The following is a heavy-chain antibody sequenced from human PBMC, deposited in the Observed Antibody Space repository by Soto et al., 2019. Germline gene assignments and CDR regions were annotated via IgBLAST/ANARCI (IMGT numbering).Heavy chain of an antibody. CDR2: IRQDGNEK. V-gene: IGHV3-7*03. Sequence: GGSLRLSCATSGFTFSTYWMSWVRQAPGKGLEWVANIRQDGNEKYFVDSVKGRFTISRDNAKNSLYLQLNSLRAEDTAVYFCARSQLVIDYWGQGTLVTVSS. J-gene: IGHJ4*02. CDR1: GFTFSTYW. D-gene: IGHD6-6*01. CDR3: ARSQLVIDY.